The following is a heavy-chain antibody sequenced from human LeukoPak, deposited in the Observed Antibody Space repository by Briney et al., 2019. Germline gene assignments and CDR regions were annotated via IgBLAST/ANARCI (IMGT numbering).Heavy chain of an antibody. V-gene: IGHV3-53*01. CDR2: LYSGGTT. J-gene: IGHJ5*02. D-gene: IGHD6-19*01. CDR1: GFTFDDYG. CDR3: ARESVAVGTRWFDP. Sequence: GGSLRLSCAASGFTFDDYGMSWVRQAPGQGLEWVSILYSGGTTDYADSVRGRFTISRDNSKNTVYLQMNSLRAEDTAVYYCARESVAVGTRWFDPWGQGVLVSVSS.